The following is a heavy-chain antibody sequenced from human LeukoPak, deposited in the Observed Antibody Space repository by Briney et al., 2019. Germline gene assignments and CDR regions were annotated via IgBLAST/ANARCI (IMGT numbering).Heavy chain of an antibody. V-gene: IGHV3-49*03. CDR3: TRNGAVVPAATNYYYGMDV. CDR1: GFTFGDYA. CDR2: IRSKAYGGTT. J-gene: IGHJ6*02. Sequence: GGSLRLSCTASGFTFGDYAMSWFRQAPGKGLEWVGFIRSKAYGGTTEYAASVKGRFTISRDDSKSIAYLQMNSLKTEDTAVYYCTRNGAVVPAATNYYYGMDVWGQGTTVTVSS. D-gene: IGHD2-2*01.